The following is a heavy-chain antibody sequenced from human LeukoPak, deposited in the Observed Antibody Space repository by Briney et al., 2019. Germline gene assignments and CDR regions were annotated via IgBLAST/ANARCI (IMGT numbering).Heavy chain of an antibody. D-gene: IGHD2-15*01. CDR2: ISSSSSYI. Sequence: GGSLRLSCAASGFTFSSYSMNWVRQAPGKGLEWVSSISSSSSYIYYADSVKGRFTISRDNAKNSLYLQMNSLRAEDTAVYYCARDQWASPTVVVVAATSAFSSWGQGTLVTVSS. J-gene: IGHJ5*02. CDR1: GFTFSSYS. CDR3: ARDQWASPTVVVVAATSAFSS. V-gene: IGHV3-21*01.